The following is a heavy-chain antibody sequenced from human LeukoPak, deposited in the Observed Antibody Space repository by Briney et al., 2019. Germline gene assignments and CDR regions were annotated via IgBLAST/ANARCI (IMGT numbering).Heavy chain of an antibody. CDR1: GGSFSGCY. CDR2: INHSGST. J-gene: IGHJ3*02. D-gene: IGHD4-17*01. V-gene: IGHV4-34*01. CDR3: AGTNDYGDHGAFDI. Sequence: PSETLSLTCAVYGGSFSGCYWSWIRQPPGKGLEWIGEINHSGSTNYNPSLKSRVTISVDTSKNQFSLKLSSVTAADTAVYYCAGTNDYGDHGAFDIWGQGTMVTVSS.